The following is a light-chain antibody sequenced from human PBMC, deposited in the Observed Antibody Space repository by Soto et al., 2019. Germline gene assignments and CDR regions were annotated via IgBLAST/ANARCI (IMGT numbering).Light chain of an antibody. Sequence: AIQMTQSPSSLSASVGDRVIITCRASQGIRSELAWYQQKPGKAPDLLIYAASTLQPGVPYRFSGSGSGTDFTLTISNLQPEDFATYYCINDYNYPRTFGQGTKVDIK. CDR2: AAS. J-gene: IGKJ1*01. CDR1: QGIRSE. CDR3: INDYNYPRT. V-gene: IGKV1-6*01.